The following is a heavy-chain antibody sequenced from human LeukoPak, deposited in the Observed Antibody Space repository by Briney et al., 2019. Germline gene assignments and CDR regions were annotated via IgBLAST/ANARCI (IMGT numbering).Heavy chain of an antibody. D-gene: IGHD2-2*01. CDR1: GGSISSYY. CDR2: INHSGST. Sequence: SETLSLICTVSGGSISSYYWSWIRQPPGKGLEWIGEINHSGSTNYNPSLKSRVTISVDTSRNQFSLRLSSVTAADTAVYYCARRYIVVVPAALAPGGYFDYWGQGTLVTVSS. CDR3: ARRYIVVVPAALAPGGYFDY. J-gene: IGHJ4*02. V-gene: IGHV4-34*01.